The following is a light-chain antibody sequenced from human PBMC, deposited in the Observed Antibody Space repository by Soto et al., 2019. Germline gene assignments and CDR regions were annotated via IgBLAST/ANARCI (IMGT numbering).Light chain of an antibody. CDR3: QQYYSYPLT. V-gene: IGKV1-8*01. Sequence: AIRMTQSPSSFSASTGDRVTITCRASEGISSYLAWYQQKPGKAPKLLIYGASTLQSGVPSRFSGSGSGTDYTLTISSLQSEDFATYYCQQYYSYPLTFGGGTKVEIK. CDR1: EGISSY. CDR2: GAS. J-gene: IGKJ4*01.